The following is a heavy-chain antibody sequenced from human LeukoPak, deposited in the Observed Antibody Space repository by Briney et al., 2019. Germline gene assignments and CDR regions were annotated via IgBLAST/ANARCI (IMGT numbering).Heavy chain of an antibody. J-gene: IGHJ4*02. D-gene: IGHD2-2*02. CDR1: GGSISSGSYY. Sequence: PSETLSLTCTVSGGSISSGSYYWSWIRQPAGTGLEWIGRIYTSGSTNYNPSLKSRVTISVDTSKNQFSLKLSSVTAADTAVYYCAREVYCSSTSCYIGGGVDYWGQGTLVTVSS. V-gene: IGHV4-61*02. CDR2: IYTSGST. CDR3: AREVYCSSTSCYIGGGVDY.